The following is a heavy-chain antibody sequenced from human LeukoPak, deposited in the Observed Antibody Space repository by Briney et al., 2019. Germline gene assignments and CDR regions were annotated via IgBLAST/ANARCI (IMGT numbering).Heavy chain of an antibody. CDR3: ARSEGNSGCSSTSCYNY. CDR2: IIPIFGTA. J-gene: IGHJ4*02. V-gene: IGHV1-69*05. CDR1: GGTFISYA. D-gene: IGHD2-2*02. Sequence: ASVTVSCKASGGTFISYAISWVRQAPGQGLDWMGGIIPIFGTANYAQKFQGRVTITTDESTSTAYMELSSLRSEDTAVYYCARSEGNSGCSSTSCYNYWGQGTLVTVSS.